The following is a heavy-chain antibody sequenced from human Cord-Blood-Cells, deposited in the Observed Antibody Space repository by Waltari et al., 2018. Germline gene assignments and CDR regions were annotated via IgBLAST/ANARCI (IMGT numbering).Heavy chain of an antibody. CDR1: GFTFSSYA. D-gene: IGHD6-13*01. J-gene: IGHJ4*02. CDR2: ISYDGSNK. CDR3: ARTRYSSSWYLLDY. Sequence: QVQLVESGGGVVQPGRSLRLSCAASGFTFSSYAMHWVRQAPGKGLEWVAVISYDGSNKYYADSVKGRFTISRDNSKNTLYLQMNSLRAEDTVVYYCARTRYSSSWYLLDYWGQGTLVTVSS. V-gene: IGHV3-30-3*01.